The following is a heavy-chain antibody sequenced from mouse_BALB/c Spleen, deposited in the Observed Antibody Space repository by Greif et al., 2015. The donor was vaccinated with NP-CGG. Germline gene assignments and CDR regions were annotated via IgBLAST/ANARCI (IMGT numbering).Heavy chain of an antibody. D-gene: IGHD2-3*01. CDR2: INPYNGDT. Sequence: VHVKQSGPELVKPGASVKISCKASGYSFTGYFMNWVMQSHGKSLEWIGRINPYNGDTFYNQKFKGKATLTVDKSSSTAHMELRSLASEDSAVYYCARFYDHFDYWGQDTTLTVSS. CDR3: ARFYDHFDY. V-gene: IGHV1-20*02. J-gene: IGHJ2*01. CDR1: GYSFTGYF.